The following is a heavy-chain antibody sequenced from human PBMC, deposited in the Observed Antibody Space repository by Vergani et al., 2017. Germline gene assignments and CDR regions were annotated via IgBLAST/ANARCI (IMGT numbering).Heavy chain of an antibody. CDR1: GGSFSGYY. CDR3: AREGSGRDDAFDI. CDR2: INHSGST. D-gene: IGHD6-19*01. Sequence: QVQLQQWGAGLLKPSETLSLTCAVYGGSFSGYYWSWIRQPPGKGLEWIGEINHSGSTNYNPSLKSRVTISVDTSKNQFSLKLSSVTAADTAVYYCAREGSGRDDAFDIWGQGTMVTVSS. J-gene: IGHJ3*02. V-gene: IGHV4-34*01.